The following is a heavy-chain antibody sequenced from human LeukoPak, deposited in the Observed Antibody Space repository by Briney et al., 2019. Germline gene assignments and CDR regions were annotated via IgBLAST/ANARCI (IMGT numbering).Heavy chain of an antibody. CDR1: GFTFSAFG. V-gene: IGHV3-21*01. Sequence: GGTLRLSCAASGFTFSAFGMNWVRQAPGKGLEWVSSISGSSSYIYYADSVKGRFTISRDNAKNSLHLQMSSLRAEDTAVYYCARDSANVVGAKSIFDYWGQGALVTVSS. CDR3: ARDSANVVGAKSIFDY. J-gene: IGHJ4*02. CDR2: ISGSSSYI. D-gene: IGHD1-26*01.